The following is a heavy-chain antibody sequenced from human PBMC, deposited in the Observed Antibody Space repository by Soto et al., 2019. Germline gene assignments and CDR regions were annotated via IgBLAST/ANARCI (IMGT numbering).Heavy chain of an antibody. V-gene: IGHV1-58*02. Sequence: SVKVSCKASGGTFRNSAMQWVRQARGQRLEWIGWIVVGSGNTNYAQKFQERVTITRDMSTSTAYMELNSLRAEDTAVYYCAREGRDGYNHQIDYWGQGTLVTVSS. CDR3: AREGRDGYNHQIDY. CDR1: GGTFRNSA. J-gene: IGHJ4*02. D-gene: IGHD5-12*01. CDR2: IVVGSGNT.